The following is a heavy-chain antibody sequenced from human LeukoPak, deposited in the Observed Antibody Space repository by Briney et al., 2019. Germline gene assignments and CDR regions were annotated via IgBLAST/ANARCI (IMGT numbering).Heavy chain of an antibody. CDR3: ARGLNDSWTGENY. D-gene: IGHD3-3*01. V-gene: IGHV4-39*07. Sequence: SSETLSLTCTVSGGSIRSSSYYWGWIRQPPGKGLEWIGSIYYSGSTYYNPSLKSRVTISVDTSKNQFSLKVRYVTAADTAVYYCARGLNDSWTGENYWGQGTLVTVSS. CDR1: GGSIRSSSYY. J-gene: IGHJ4*02. CDR2: IYYSGST.